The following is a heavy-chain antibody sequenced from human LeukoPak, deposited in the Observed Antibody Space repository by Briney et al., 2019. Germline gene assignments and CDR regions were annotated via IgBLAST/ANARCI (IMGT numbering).Heavy chain of an antibody. Sequence: PSETLSLTCTVSGGSISSYYWSWIRQPAGKGLEWIGRIYTSGSTNYNPSLKSRVTMSVDTSKNQFSPKLSSVTAADTAVYYCARGGEWLDYYYYMDVWGKGTTVTVSS. V-gene: IGHV4-4*07. CDR2: IYTSGST. CDR3: ARGGEWLDYYYYMDV. J-gene: IGHJ6*03. D-gene: IGHD3-3*01. CDR1: GGSISSYY.